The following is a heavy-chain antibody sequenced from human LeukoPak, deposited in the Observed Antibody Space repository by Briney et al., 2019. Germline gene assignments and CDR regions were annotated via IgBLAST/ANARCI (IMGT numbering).Heavy chain of an antibody. Sequence: GGSLRLSCAASGFTFSTYWMHWVRQAPGKGLVWVSRINSDGSTTRYADSVKGRFTISRDNAKNSLYLQMNSLRAEDTAVYYCARGPVTRFDYWGQGTLVTVSS. D-gene: IGHD1-1*01. CDR3: ARGPVTRFDY. CDR1: GFTFSTYW. V-gene: IGHV3-74*01. J-gene: IGHJ4*02. CDR2: INSDGSTT.